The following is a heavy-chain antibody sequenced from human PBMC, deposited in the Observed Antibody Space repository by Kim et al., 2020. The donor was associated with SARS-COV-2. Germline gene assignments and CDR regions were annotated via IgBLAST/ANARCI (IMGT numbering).Heavy chain of an antibody. CDR2: ISSDGTTT. J-gene: IGHJ1*01. D-gene: IGHD2-15*01. CDR1: GFSLSYFY. Sequence: GGSLRLSCAASGFSLSYFYMSWIRQPPGKGLEWISYISSDGTTTNYADSVKGRFTISRDDANKILYLQLNSLRVDDTAVYYCTKGVVLGNWGQGTLVTVS. CDR3: TKGVVLGN. V-gene: IGHV3-11*04.